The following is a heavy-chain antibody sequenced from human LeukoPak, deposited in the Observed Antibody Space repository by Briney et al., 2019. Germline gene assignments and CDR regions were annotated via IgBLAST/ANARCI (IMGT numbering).Heavy chain of an antibody. CDR3: AKSGDYYGSGFDY. V-gene: IGHV3-48*04. J-gene: IGHJ4*02. CDR1: GFTFSSYS. Sequence: GGSLRLSCAASGFTFSSYSMNWVRQAPGKGLEWVSYISSSSSTIYYADSVKGRFTISRDNAKNSLYLQMNSLRAEDTALYYCAKSGDYYGSGFDYWGQGTLVTVSS. D-gene: IGHD3-10*01. CDR2: ISSSSSTI.